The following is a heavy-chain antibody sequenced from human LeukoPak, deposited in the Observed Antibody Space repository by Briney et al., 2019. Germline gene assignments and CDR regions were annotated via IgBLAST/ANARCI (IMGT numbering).Heavy chain of an antibody. CDR2: ISSCSSYI. Sequence: PGGSLRLSCAASGFTFSSYSMNWVRQAPGKGLEWVSSISSCSSYIYYADSVKGRFTISRDNAKNSLYLQMNSLRAEDTAVYYCANYDSSGYYQDYWGQGTLVTVSS. D-gene: IGHD3-22*01. V-gene: IGHV3-21*01. CDR3: ANYDSSGYYQDY. J-gene: IGHJ4*02. CDR1: GFTFSSYS.